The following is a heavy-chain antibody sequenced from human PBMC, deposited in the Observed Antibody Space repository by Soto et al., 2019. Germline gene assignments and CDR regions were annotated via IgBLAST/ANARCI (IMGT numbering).Heavy chain of an antibody. V-gene: IGHV2-5*01. CDR2: IYWNDDK. CDR3: AHRRGIAAIATFDY. Sequence: QITLEESGPSLVKPTQTLTLTCTFSGFSLKNSGVGVAWIRQPPGKALEWLALIYWNDDKRYSPTLQNRININKDTSKNPVVLTMTNMDTVDTGTYYCAHRRGIAAIATFDYWGQGMLVTVSS. CDR1: GFSLKNSGVG. D-gene: IGHD6-13*01. J-gene: IGHJ4*02.